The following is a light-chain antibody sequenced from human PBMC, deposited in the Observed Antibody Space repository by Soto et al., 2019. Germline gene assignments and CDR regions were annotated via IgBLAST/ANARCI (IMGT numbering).Light chain of an antibody. CDR1: QSVGNN. V-gene: IGKV3-15*01. Sequence: EIVMTQSPATLSVSPWERTTLSCRASQSVGNNLAWYQQKPGQAPRLLIYGASTRATGIPARFSGSGSGTEFTLTISSLQSEDFAMYYCQQYSSSRTFGQGTKVDIK. CDR3: QQYSSSRT. J-gene: IGKJ1*01. CDR2: GAS.